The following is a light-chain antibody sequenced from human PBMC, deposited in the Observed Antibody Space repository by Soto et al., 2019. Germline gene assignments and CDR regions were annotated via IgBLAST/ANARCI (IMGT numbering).Light chain of an antibody. V-gene: IGLV1-44*01. J-gene: IGLJ1*01. CDR2: SNN. CDR3: AAWDDSLNAYV. CDR1: SSNIGINT. Sequence: QSVLTQPPSASGTPGQRVTISCSGSSSNIGINTVNWYQQLPGTAPKLLIYSNNQRPSGVPDRFSGSKSGTSASLASSGLQSEDEADYYCAAWDDSLNAYVFGSGTKLTVL.